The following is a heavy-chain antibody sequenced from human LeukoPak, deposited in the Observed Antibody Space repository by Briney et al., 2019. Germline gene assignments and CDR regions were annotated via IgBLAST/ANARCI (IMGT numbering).Heavy chain of an antibody. CDR1: GFTFSSYG. Sequence: GGSLRLSCAASGFTFSSYGMHWVRRAPGKGLEWVAVISYDGSNKYYADSVKGRFTISRDNSKNTLYLQMNSLRAEDTAVYYCAKDRRDGYEGDAFDIWGQGTMVTVSS. CDR3: AKDRRDGYEGDAFDI. V-gene: IGHV3-30*18. J-gene: IGHJ3*02. CDR2: ISYDGSNK. D-gene: IGHD5-24*01.